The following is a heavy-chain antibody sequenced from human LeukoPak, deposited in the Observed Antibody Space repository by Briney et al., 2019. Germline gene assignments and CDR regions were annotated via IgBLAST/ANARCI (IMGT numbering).Heavy chain of an antibody. V-gene: IGHV1-8*03. CDR1: VYTFTIYD. Sequence: ASVTVSFTSAVYTFTIYDNNWVRQAPGQGQEWMGWMNPNSGNTGYAQKFQGRVTITRNTSISTAYMELSSLRSEDTAVYYCARGVSAAGMDYWGQGTLVTVSS. J-gene: IGHJ4*02. D-gene: IGHD6-13*01. CDR2: MNPNSGNT. CDR3: ARGVSAAGMDY.